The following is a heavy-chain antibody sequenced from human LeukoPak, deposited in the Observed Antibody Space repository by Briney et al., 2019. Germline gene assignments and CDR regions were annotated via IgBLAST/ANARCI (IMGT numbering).Heavy chain of an antibody. Sequence: PSETLPLTCTVSGGSISSYYWSWFRQPPGKGLEWIGYIYYSGSTNYNPSLKSRVTISVDTSKNQFSLKLSSVTAADTAVYYCAREVIAAAGTGPNWFDPWGQGTLVTVSS. D-gene: IGHD6-13*01. V-gene: IGHV4-59*01. CDR2: IYYSGST. CDR1: GGSISSYY. CDR3: AREVIAAAGTGPNWFDP. J-gene: IGHJ5*02.